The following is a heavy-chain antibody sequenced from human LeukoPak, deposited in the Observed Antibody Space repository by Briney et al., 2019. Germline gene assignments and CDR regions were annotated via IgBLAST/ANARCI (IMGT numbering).Heavy chain of an antibody. CDR2: ISTSSSYI. J-gene: IGHJ4*02. CDR3: ARDKVAGSMAGSNFDY. Sequence: GGSLRLSYAASGFTLSRYSMNWVRQAPGKGLEWVSSISTSSSYIYYADSVKGRFTISRDNAKNSLYLQMNSLRVEDTAVYYCARDKVAGSMAGSNFDYWGQGTLVTVSS. D-gene: IGHD6-19*01. CDR1: GFTLSRYS. V-gene: IGHV3-21*01.